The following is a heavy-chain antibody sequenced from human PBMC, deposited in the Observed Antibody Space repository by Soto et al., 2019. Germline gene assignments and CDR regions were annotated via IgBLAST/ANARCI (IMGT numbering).Heavy chain of an antibody. CDR1: RGSISRGGYY. J-gene: IGHJ4*02. CDR3: ARGGIAAAAPPDY. V-gene: IGHV4-31*03. Sequence: SETLSLTCTVSRGSISRGGYYWSWIRQHPGKGLEWIGYIYYSGSTYYNPSLKSRVTISVDTSKNQFSLKLSSVTAADTAVYYCARGGIAAAAPPDYWGQGTLVTVS. D-gene: IGHD6-13*01. CDR2: IYYSGST.